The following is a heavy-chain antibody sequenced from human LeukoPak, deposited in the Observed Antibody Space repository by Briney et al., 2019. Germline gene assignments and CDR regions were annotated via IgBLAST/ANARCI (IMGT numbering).Heavy chain of an antibody. J-gene: IGHJ4*02. Sequence: SETLSLTCTVSGGSISSYYWSWIRQPPGKGLEWIGEINHSGSTNYNPSLKSRVTISVDTSKNQFSLKLSSVTAADTAVYYCARTPRGLRADYWGQGTLVTVSS. D-gene: IGHD4-17*01. CDR3: ARTPRGLRADY. CDR2: INHSGST. CDR1: GGSISSYY. V-gene: IGHV4-34*01.